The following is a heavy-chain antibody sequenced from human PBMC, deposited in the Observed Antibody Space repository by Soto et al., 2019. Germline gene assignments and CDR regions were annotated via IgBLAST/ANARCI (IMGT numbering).Heavy chain of an antibody. Sequence: QVQLVQSGAEVKKPGASVKVSCTASGYTFTSYPMHWVRQAPGQSLEWMGWINAGNGNTKYSQKFQDRVTITRDTSACTAYMELSSLRSEDTAVYFCARDMLRFTSSPFDYWGQGTLVTVSS. D-gene: IGHD6-13*01. J-gene: IGHJ4*02. V-gene: IGHV1-3*01. CDR3: ARDMLRFTSSPFDY. CDR1: GYTFTSYP. CDR2: INAGNGNT.